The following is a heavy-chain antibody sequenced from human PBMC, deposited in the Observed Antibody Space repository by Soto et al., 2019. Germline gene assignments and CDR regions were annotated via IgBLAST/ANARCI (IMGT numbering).Heavy chain of an antibody. D-gene: IGHD6-19*01. J-gene: IGHJ4*02. CDR2: IKQDGSEQ. CDR3: ASLRSSGWPLDY. CDR1: EFAFSTYW. Sequence: GGSLRLSCAASEFAFSTYWMSWVRQAPGKGLEWVASIKQDGSEQYYVESVKGRFTVSRDNAKNSLYLQMTGLRAEDTAVYYCASLRSSGWPLDYWGQGTLVTVSS. V-gene: IGHV3-7*01.